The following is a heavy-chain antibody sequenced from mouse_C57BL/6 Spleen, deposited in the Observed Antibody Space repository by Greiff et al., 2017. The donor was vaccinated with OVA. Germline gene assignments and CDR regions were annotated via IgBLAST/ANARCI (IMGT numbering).Heavy chain of an antibody. CDR3: ARRSTVVDSFAY. D-gene: IGHD1-1*01. CDR2: IHPNSGST. Sequence: QVQLQQPGAELVKPGASVKLSCKASGYTFTSYWMHWVKQRPGQGLEWIGMIHPNSGSTNYNEKFKSKATLTVDKSSSTAYMQLSSLTSENSAVYYCARRSTVVDSFAYWGQGTLVTVSA. J-gene: IGHJ3*01. V-gene: IGHV1-64*01. CDR1: GYTFTSYW.